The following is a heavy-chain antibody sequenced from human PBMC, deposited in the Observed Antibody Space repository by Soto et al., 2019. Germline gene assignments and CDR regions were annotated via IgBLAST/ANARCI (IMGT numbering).Heavy chain of an antibody. CDR3: ARVTLIANKRPFDA. J-gene: IGHJ5*02. Sequence: VASVKVSCKASGYAFTSYGISWVRQAAGQGLEWMGWISAYNGNTNYAQKLQGRVTMTTDTSTSTAYMELRSLRSDDTAVYYCARVTLIANKRPFDAWRQGTRVTVSS. CDR2: ISAYNGNT. CDR1: GYAFTSYG. D-gene: IGHD3-16*01. V-gene: IGHV1-18*04.